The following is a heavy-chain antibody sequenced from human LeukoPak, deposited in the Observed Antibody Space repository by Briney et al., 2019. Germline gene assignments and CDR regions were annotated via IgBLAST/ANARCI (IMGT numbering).Heavy chain of an antibody. J-gene: IGHJ4*02. D-gene: IGHD1-26*01. V-gene: IGHV5-51*01. CDR1: GYSFTSYW. CDR2: IYPGDSDT. CDR3: ARGSGSYHTAYMN. Sequence: HGESLKISCKGSGYSFTSYWIGWVRQMPRKGLEWMVIIYPGDSDTRYSPSFQGQVTISADKSLSTAYLQWSSLKASDTAMYYCARGSGSYHTAYMNWGQGSPVTVSS.